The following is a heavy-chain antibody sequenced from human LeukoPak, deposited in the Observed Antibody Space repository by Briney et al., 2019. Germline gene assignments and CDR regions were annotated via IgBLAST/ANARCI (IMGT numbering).Heavy chain of an antibody. V-gene: IGHV4-39*01. CDR2: VYYSGST. J-gene: IGHJ4*02. CDR3: ARHYSSGYELDVDC. Sequence: PSETLSLTCTVSGDSIKTSSYYWGWIRQPPGKGLEWIGSVYYSGSTYYNPSLKSRLTISVDTSKNQFSLNLSSVTAADTAVYFCARHYSSGYELDVDCWGQGTLVTVSS. D-gene: IGHD3-22*01. CDR1: GDSIKTSSYY.